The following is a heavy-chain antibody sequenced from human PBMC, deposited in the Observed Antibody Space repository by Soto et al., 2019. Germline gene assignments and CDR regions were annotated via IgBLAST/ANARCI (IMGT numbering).Heavy chain of an antibody. J-gene: IGHJ4*02. V-gene: IGHV1-18*01. CDR3: ARGTYGDY. CDR1: GYDFTTYG. CDR2: ISAHNGNT. Sequence: QVHLVQSGAEVKKPGASVKVSCKGSGYDFTTYGITWVRQAPGQGLEWMAWISAHNGNTDYAQKLQGRVTVTRDTSTSTAYMELRILRSDDTAVYYCARGTYGDYWGQGALVTVSS. D-gene: IGHD4-17*01.